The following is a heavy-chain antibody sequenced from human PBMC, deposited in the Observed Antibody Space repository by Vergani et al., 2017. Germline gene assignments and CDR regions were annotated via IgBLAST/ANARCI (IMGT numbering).Heavy chain of an antibody. J-gene: IGHJ3*02. CDR1: GMSLSNNNYY. D-gene: IGHD6-6*01. Sequence: QLQLQESGPRLVKPSETLSLTSSLPGMSLSNNNYYWGWIRQPPGKGLEWIGSIYGSRNNNYSPSLKSRVSISVDTSKNQFSLNLTSATAADTAVYYCARHLRQLARNDVFDIWGYGTLVTVSS. CDR3: ARHLRQLARNDVFDI. CDR2: IYGSRNN. V-gene: IGHV4-39*01.